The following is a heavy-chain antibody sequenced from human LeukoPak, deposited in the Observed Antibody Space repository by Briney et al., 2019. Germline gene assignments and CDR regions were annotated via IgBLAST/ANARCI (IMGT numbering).Heavy chain of an antibody. J-gene: IGHJ5*02. D-gene: IGHD3-3*01. V-gene: IGHV3-7*01. CDR1: GFTFSSYW. Sequence: GGSLRLSCAASGFTFSSYWMSWVRQAPGKGLEWVANIKQDGSEKYYVDSVKGRFTISRDNAKNSLYLQMNSLRAEDTAVYYCARDSTAYDFWSGYHGGFDPWGQGTLVTVSS. CDR2: IKQDGSEK. CDR3: ARDSTAYDFWSGYHGGFDP.